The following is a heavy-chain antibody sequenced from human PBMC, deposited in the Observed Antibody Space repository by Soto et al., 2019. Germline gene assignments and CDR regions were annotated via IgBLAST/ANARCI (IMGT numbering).Heavy chain of an antibody. CDR3: ARDTIVRPAARNYYYYYGMDV. CDR1: GGTFSSYA. CDR2: IIPIFGTA. D-gene: IGHD2-2*01. J-gene: IGHJ6*02. V-gene: IGHV1-69*13. Sequence: SVKVSCKASGGTFSSYAISWVRQAPGQGLEWMGGIIPIFGTANYAQKFQGRVTITADESTSTAYMELSSLRSEDTAVYYCARDTIVRPAARNYYYYYGMDVWGQGXTVTVYS.